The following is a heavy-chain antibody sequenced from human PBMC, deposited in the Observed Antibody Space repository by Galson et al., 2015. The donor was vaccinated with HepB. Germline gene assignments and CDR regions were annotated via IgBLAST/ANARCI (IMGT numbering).Heavy chain of an antibody. CDR2: IKGKRDDGTT. CDR1: GFTFSNAW. V-gene: IGHV3-15*01. D-gene: IGHD5-24*01. CDR3: ATAWRPLGY. Sequence: SLRLSCAASGFTFSNAWMSWVRQAPGKGLEWVGRIKGKRDDGTTENAAFVKGRFTISRDDSKSTLYLQMNSLKTEDTAVYYCATAWRPLGYWGPGTLVTVSS. J-gene: IGHJ4*02.